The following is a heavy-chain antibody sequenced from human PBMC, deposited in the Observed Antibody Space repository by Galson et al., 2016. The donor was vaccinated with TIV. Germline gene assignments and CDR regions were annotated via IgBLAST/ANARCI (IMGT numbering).Heavy chain of an antibody. CDR1: GLIFHKYD. Sequence: SLRLSCAVSGLIFHKYDMNWVRQAPGKGLEWISYISDSGKSIYYADSVQGRFSVSRDNAKNSLYLQMNRLRAGDTAVYYCARWRNFGDYSDYWGQGTLVAVSS. D-gene: IGHD3-10*01. CDR3: ARWRNFGDYSDY. J-gene: IGHJ4*02. CDR2: ISDSGKSI. V-gene: IGHV3-48*03.